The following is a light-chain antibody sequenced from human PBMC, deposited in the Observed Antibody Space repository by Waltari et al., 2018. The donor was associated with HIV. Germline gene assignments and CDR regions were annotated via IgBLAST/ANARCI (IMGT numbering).Light chain of an antibody. CDR2: DDS. V-gene: IGLV3-21*02. CDR1: NIGSKS. Sequence: SYVLTQPPSVSVATRQTARITCGGNNIGSKSVHWYQQKPGQAPVLVVYDDSDRPSGIPERFSGSNSGNTATLTITRVEAGDEADFYCQVWDHTSDHPAVFGGGTKLTVL. J-gene: IGLJ2*01. CDR3: QVWDHTSDHPAV.